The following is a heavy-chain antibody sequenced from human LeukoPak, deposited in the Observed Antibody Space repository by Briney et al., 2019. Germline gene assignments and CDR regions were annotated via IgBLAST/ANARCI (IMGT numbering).Heavy chain of an antibody. CDR1: GFTFSSYA. V-gene: IGHV3-30-3*01. CDR2: ISYDGSNK. J-gene: IGHJ4*02. Sequence: GGSLRLSCAASGFTFSSYAMSWVRQAPGKGLEWVAVISYDGSNKCADSVKGRFTISRDHSKNTMYLQMNSLRAEDTAVYYCARDPYSSYYFDYWGQGTLVTVSS. CDR3: ARDPYSSYYFDY. D-gene: IGHD6-19*01.